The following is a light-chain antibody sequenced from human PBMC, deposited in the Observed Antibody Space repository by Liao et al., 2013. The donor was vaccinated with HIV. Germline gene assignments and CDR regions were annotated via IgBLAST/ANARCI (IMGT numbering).Light chain of an antibody. Sequence: SYELTQPPSVSVSPGQTASITCSGDKLGHKYACWYQQRPGQSPVLVIYQDTKRPSGIPARFSGSNSGNTATLTISGTQAMDEADYYCQAWDSSIYVVFGGGTKLTVL. CDR1: KLGHKY. CDR3: QAWDSSIYVV. CDR2: QDT. J-gene: IGLJ2*01. V-gene: IGLV3-1*01.